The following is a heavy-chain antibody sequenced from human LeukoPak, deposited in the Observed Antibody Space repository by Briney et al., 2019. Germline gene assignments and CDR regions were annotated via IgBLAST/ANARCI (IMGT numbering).Heavy chain of an antibody. V-gene: IGHV1-24*01. CDR3: ATGRYCSSTSCPHFDY. J-gene: IGHJ4*02. D-gene: IGHD2-2*01. Sequence: ASVKVSCKVSGYTLTELSMHWVRQAPGKGLEWMGGFDPEDGETIYAQKFQGRVTMTEDTSTDTAYMELSSLRSEDTAVYYCATGRYCSSTSCPHFDYWGQGTLVTVSS. CDR2: FDPEDGET. CDR1: GYTLTELS.